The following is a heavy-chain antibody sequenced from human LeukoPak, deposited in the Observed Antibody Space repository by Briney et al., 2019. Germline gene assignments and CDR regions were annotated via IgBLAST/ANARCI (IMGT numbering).Heavy chain of an antibody. J-gene: IGHJ6*02. Sequence: ASVKVSCKVSGYTLTDLSMHWVRQAPGKGLEWLGGFDPEDGETIYAQKFQGRVTLAEDTSTDTAYMELSSLRSEDTAAYYCATDIPRRVRGVVYSSFGMDVWGQGNTVTVSS. D-gene: IGHD3-10*01. CDR2: FDPEDGET. CDR3: ATDIPRRVRGVVYSSFGMDV. CDR1: GYTLTDLS. V-gene: IGHV1-24*01.